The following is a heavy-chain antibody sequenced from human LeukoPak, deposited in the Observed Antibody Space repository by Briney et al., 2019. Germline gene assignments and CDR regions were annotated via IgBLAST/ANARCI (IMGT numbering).Heavy chain of an antibody. CDR1: GFTFTTYW. J-gene: IGHJ4*02. CDR2: IKQDGSEK. Sequence: GGSLRLSCVGSGFTFTTYWMSWVRQAPGKGLEWVANIKQDGSEKYYVDSVKGRFIISRDYGKNSLFLQMNSLRVEDTAVYYCAKLAKYFYGSETFYFFEHWGQGTPVTASS. CDR3: AKLAKYFYGSETFYFFEH. D-gene: IGHD3-10*01. V-gene: IGHV3-7*01.